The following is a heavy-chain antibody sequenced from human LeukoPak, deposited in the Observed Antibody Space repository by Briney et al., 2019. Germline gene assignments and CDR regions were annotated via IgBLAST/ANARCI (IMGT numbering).Heavy chain of an antibody. CDR1: GGSISSGGYY. CDR2: IYYSGST. J-gene: IGHJ1*01. Sequence: SQTLSLTCAVSGGSISSGGYYWSWIRQHPGKGLEWIGYIYYSGSTYYNPSLKSRVTISVDTSKNQFSLKLSSVTAADTAVYYCARGGDGYNSFREYFQHWGQGTLVTVSS. V-gene: IGHV4-31*11. D-gene: IGHD5-24*01. CDR3: ARGGDGYNSFREYFQH.